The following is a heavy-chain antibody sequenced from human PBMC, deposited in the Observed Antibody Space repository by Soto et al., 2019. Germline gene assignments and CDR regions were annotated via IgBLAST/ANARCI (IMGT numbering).Heavy chain of an antibody. V-gene: IGHV3-23*01. J-gene: IGHJ4*02. Sequence: GGSLRLSCTASGFTFRTYAMTWFRQAPGKGLEWVSAISGSAGTSYATSVKGRFTISRDNSRSTVYLQMHSLRAEDSAIYYCAKEKNYDFNWGSDRFTSHYWGRGTLVTVSS. CDR3: AKEKNYDFNWGSDRFTSHY. D-gene: IGHD3-16*02. CDR1: GFTFRTYA. CDR2: ISGSAGT.